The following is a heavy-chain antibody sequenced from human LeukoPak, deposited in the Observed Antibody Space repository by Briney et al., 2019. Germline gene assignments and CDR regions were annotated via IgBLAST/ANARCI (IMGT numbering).Heavy chain of an antibody. CDR1: GFTFSSYG. CDR2: IRYDGSNK. CDR3: ARGVVGATYYYYYGMDV. V-gene: IGHV3-30*02. J-gene: IGHJ6*02. Sequence: GGSLRLSCAASGFTFSSYGMHWVRQAPGKGLEWVAFIRYDGSNKYYADSVKGRFTISRDNAKNSLYLQMDSLRAEDTAVYYCARGVVGATYYYYYGMDVWGQGTTVTVSS. D-gene: IGHD1-26*01.